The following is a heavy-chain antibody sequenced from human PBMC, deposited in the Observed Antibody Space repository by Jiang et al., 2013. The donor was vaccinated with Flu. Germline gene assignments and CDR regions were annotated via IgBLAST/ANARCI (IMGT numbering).Heavy chain of an antibody. D-gene: IGHD2-21*02. Sequence: SGAEVKKPGSSVKVSCKASGGTFSSYAISWVRQAPGQGLEWMGRIIPILGIANYAQKFQGRVTITADKSTSTAYMELSSLRSEDTAVYYCARPPLLLAYCGGDCIEYFDYWGQGTLVTVSS. CDR3: ARPPLLLAYCGGDCIEYFDY. V-gene: IGHV1-69*04. J-gene: IGHJ4*02. CDR1: GGTFSSYA. CDR2: IIPILGIA.